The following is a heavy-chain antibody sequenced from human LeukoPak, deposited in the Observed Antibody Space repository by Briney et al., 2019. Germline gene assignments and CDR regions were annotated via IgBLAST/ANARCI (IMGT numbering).Heavy chain of an antibody. D-gene: IGHD4-17*01. J-gene: IGHJ4*02. CDR2: IYYSGST. Sequence: PSETLSLTCTVSGGSISSGSYYWGWIRQPPGKGLEWIGSIYYSGSTYYNPSLKSRVTISVDTSKNQFSLKLSSVTAADTAVYYCARGQGTVTTHWGQGTLVTVSS. CDR1: GGSISSGSYY. CDR3: ARGQGTVTTH. V-gene: IGHV4-39*01.